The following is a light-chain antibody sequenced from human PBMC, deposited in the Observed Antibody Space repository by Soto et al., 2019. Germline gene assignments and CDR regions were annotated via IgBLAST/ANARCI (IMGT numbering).Light chain of an antibody. J-gene: IGLJ3*02. CDR2: EVN. CDR3: SAYTARSTLV. Sequence: QSALTQPASVSGSPGQSITISCTGSSVDVGHFDLVSWYHQVPGKAPKLMIFEVNRRPSGISDRFTGSKSGNTASLTISGLQSEDEGDYYCSAYTARSTLVFGGGTKLTVL. V-gene: IGLV2-14*02. CDR1: SVDVGHFDL.